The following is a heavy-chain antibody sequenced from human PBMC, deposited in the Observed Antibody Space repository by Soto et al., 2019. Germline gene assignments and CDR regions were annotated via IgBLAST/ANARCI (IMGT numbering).Heavy chain of an antibody. J-gene: IGHJ4*02. D-gene: IGHD5-12*01. Sequence: ASVKVSCKASGYTFTSYGISWVRQAPGQGLEWMGWISAYNGNTNYAQKLQGRVTMTTDTSTSTAYMELRSLRSDDTAVYYCARAPRDMGLRFDQSVDYWGQGTLVTVSS. V-gene: IGHV1-18*01. CDR1: GYTFTSYG. CDR2: ISAYNGNT. CDR3: ARAPRDMGLRFDQSVDY.